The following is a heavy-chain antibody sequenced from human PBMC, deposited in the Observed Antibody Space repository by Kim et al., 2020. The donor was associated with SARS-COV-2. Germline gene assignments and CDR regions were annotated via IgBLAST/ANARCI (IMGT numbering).Heavy chain of an antibody. J-gene: IGHJ4*02. CDR1: GFTFSSYG. V-gene: IGHV3-33*01. Sequence: GGSLRLSCAASGFTFSSYGMHWVRQAPGKGLEWVAVIWYDGSNKYYADSVKGRFTISRDNSKNTLYLQMNSLRAEDTAVYYCARGRGGYSSSWYGGFDYWGQGTLVTVSS. CDR2: IWYDGSNK. D-gene: IGHD6-13*01. CDR3: ARGRGGYSSSWYGGFDY.